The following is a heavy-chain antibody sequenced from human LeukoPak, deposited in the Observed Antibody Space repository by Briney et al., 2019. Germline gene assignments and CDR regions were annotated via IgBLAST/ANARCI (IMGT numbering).Heavy chain of an antibody. J-gene: IGHJ4*02. Sequence: GGSLRLSCAASGFTFSSYAMSWVRQAPGKGLEWVSAISGSGGSTYYADSVKGRFTISRDNSKNTLYLQMNSLRAEDTAVYYCANCLRQLASKYYFDYWGQGTLVTVSS. CDR2: ISGSGGST. CDR3: ANCLRQLASKYYFDY. D-gene: IGHD5/OR15-5a*01. CDR1: GFTFSSYA. V-gene: IGHV3-23*01.